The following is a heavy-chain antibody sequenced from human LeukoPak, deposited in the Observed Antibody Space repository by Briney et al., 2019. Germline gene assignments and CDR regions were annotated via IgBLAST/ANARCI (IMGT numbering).Heavy chain of an antibody. CDR1: GFPFSSYW. CDR3: TRVGYIDEGIDY. D-gene: IGHD5-24*01. V-gene: IGHV3-7*04. CDR2: IKQDGSKK. Sequence: GGYLRLYCVASGFPFSSYWMTWVRQAPGKGLEWVANIKQDGSKKSYVDSVKGRFTISRDNAKNSLYLQMNSLRAEGTAIYYCTRVGYIDEGIDYWGQGTLVTVSS. J-gene: IGHJ4*02.